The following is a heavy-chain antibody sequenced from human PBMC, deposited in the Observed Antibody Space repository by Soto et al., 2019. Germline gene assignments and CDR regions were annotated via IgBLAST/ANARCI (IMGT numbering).Heavy chain of an antibody. CDR1: GFTFSSYA. J-gene: IGHJ4*02. CDR3: AKDYYYDSSGYYTPFDY. Sequence: GGSLRLSCAASGFTFSSYAMSWVRQAPGKGLEWVSAISGSGGSTYYADSVKGRFTISRDNSKNTLYLQMNSLRAEDTAVYYCAKDYYYDSSGYYTPFDYWGQGTLVTVS. CDR2: ISGSGGST. V-gene: IGHV3-23*01. D-gene: IGHD3-22*01.